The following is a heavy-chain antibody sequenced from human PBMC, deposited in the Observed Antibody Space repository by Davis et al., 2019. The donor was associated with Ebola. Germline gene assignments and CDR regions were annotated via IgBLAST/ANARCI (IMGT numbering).Heavy chain of an antibody. CDR1: GYTFTSYY. V-gene: IGHV1-46*01. Sequence: ASVKVSCKASGYTFTSYYMHWVRQAPGQGLEWMGIINPSGGSTSYAQKFQGRVTMTRDTSTSTVYMELSSLRSEDTAVYYCARGITFGGVIPSYYYGMDVWGQGTTVTVSS. J-gene: IGHJ6*02. CDR3: ARGITFGGVIPSYYYGMDV. CDR2: INPSGGST. D-gene: IGHD3-16*01.